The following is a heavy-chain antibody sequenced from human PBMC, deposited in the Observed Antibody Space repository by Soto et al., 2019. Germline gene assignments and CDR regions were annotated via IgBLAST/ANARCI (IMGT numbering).Heavy chain of an antibody. D-gene: IGHD3-3*01. CDR1: GYTFTSYD. V-gene: IGHV1-8*02. CDR3: ARGAVDFWSGYSDDFDF. CDR2: MNPNSGNT. J-gene: IGHJ4*02. Sequence: ASVKVSCKASGYTFTSYDINWVRQATGQGLEWMGWMNPNSGNTGYAQKFQGRVTMTRNTSISTAYMELSSLRSEDTAVYYCARGAVDFWSGYSDDFDFWGQGTLVTVSS.